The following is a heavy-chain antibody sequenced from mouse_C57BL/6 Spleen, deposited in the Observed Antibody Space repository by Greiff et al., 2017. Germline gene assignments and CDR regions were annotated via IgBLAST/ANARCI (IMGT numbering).Heavy chain of an antibody. J-gene: IGHJ4*01. Sequence: EVKLMESEGGLVQPGSSMKLSCTASGFTFSDYYMAWVRQVPEKGLEWVANINYDGSSTYYLDSLKSRFIISRDNAKNILYLQMSSLKSEDTATYYCARDVGYWDAIDYWGQGTSVTVSS. D-gene: IGHD2-3*01. CDR2: INYDGSST. CDR1: GFTFSDYY. V-gene: IGHV5-16*01. CDR3: ARDVGYWDAIDY.